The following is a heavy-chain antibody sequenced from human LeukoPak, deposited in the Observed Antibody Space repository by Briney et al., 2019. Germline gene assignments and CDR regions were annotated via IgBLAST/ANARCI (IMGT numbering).Heavy chain of an antibody. CDR3: ARHIYDFWSGYEDY. D-gene: IGHD3-3*01. Sequence: SETLSLSCTVSGGSISSGYYWGWIRQPPGKGLEWIGSIYHSGSTYYNPSLRSRVTISVDTSKNQFSLKLSSVTAADTAVYYCARHIYDFWSGYEDYWGQGTLVTVSS. V-gene: IGHV4-38-2*02. J-gene: IGHJ4*02. CDR2: IYHSGST. CDR1: GGSISSGYY.